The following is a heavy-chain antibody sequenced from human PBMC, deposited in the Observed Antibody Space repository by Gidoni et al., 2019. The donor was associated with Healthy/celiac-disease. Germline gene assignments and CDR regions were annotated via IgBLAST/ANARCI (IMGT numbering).Heavy chain of an antibody. D-gene: IGHD2-15*01. CDR2: IDWDDDK. CDR3: ARIRDWWPRRGYYYGMDV. J-gene: IGHJ6*02. V-gene: IGHV2-70*01. CDR1: GFSLITSAMC. Sequence: QVTLRESGPALVQPTQPLPLTCTFSGFSLITSAMCVSWIRQPPGKALEWLALIDWDDDKYYSTSLKTRLTISKDTSKNQVVLTMTNMDPVDTATYYCARIRDWWPRRGYYYGMDVWGQGTTVTVSS.